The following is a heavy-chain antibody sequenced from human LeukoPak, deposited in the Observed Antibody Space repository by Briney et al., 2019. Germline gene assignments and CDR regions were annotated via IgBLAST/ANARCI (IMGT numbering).Heavy chain of an antibody. D-gene: IGHD5-24*01. CDR3: AKDIQLST. J-gene: IGHJ3*01. Sequence: GGPLRLSCAASGFTFSVAAMTWVRQAPGKGLEWVSLIGASGESTYHADSVKGRFTISRDNAKNTLSLQMNSLRVEDTAMYFCAKDIQLSTWGLGTMVTVSS. V-gene: IGHV3-23*01. CDR1: GFTFSVAA. CDR2: IGASGEST.